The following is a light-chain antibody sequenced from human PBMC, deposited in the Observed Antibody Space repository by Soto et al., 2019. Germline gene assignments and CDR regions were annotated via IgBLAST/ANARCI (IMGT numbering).Light chain of an antibody. CDR1: QSVRSN. J-gene: IGKJ2*01. V-gene: IGKV3-15*01. CDR2: GAS. Sequence: EIVMTQSPATLSVSPGERATLSCRASQSVRSNLAWYQQKPGQAPRLLIYGASTRATGIPVRFGGSGSGTEFTLTISSLQSEDFAIYYCQQYDNWPPRNTFGQGTKLEIK. CDR3: QQYDNWPPRNT.